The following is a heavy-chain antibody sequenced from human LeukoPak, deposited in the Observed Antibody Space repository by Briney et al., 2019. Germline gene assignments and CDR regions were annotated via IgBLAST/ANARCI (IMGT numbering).Heavy chain of an antibody. V-gene: IGHV1-69*04. CDR2: IIPILGIA. D-gene: IGHD5-18*01. J-gene: IGHJ4*02. Sequence: ASVKVSCKASGGTFSSYAISWVRQAPGQGLEWMGRIIPILGIANYAQKFQGRVTITADKSTSTAYMELSSLRSEDTAVYYCARASSTQIQLWYFDYWGQGTLVTVSS. CDR1: GGTFSSYA. CDR3: ARASSTQIQLWYFDY.